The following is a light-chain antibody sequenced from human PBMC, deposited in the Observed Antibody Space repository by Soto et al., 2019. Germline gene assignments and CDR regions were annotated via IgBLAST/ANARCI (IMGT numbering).Light chain of an antibody. CDR3: HQYGSSPGT. CDR2: GAS. V-gene: IGKV3-20*01. CDR1: QSVSSSY. Sequence: EIVLTQSPGTLSLSPGERATLSCRASQSVSSSYLAWYQQKPGQAPRLLIYGASSRATGLPDRFSGSGSGTDFTLTISRLEPEDFAVYYCHQYGSSPGTFGQGTKVEIK. J-gene: IGKJ1*01.